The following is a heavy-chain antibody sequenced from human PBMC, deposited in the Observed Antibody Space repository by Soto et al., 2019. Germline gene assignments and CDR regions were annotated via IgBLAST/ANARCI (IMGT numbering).Heavy chain of an antibody. Sequence: GGSLRLSXAASGFTFSSYAVSWVRQAPGKGLEWVSAISGSGGSTYYADSVKGRFTISRDNSKNTLYLQMNSLRAEDTAVYYCAKDFSGTPRGGVYYFDYWGQGTLVTVSS. CDR1: GFTFSSYA. CDR3: AKDFSGTPRGGVYYFDY. V-gene: IGHV3-23*01. CDR2: ISGSGGST. D-gene: IGHD2-8*02. J-gene: IGHJ4*02.